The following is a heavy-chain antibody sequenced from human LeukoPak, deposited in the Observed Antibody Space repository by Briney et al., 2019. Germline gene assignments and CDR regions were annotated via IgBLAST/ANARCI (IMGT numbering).Heavy chain of an antibody. D-gene: IGHD3-3*01. CDR1: GGSISSNNYF. J-gene: IGHJ4*02. V-gene: IGHV4-39*01. CDR2: IYDSGST. CDR3: QSRFLEWLLDY. Sequence: SETLSLTCTVSGGSISSNNYFWGWIRQPPGKGLEWIGSIYDSGSTYYNPSLKSRVTISVDTSKNQFSLKLNSVTAADTAMYYCQSRFLEWLLDYWGQGTLVTVSS.